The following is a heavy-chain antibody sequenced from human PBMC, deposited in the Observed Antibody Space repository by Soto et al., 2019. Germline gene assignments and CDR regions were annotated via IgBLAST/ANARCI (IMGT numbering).Heavy chain of an antibody. CDR1: GGSISNSGDYY. CDR3: ARVRAYSYGYEDY. Sequence: PSETLSLTCTVSGGSISNSGDYYWSWIRQSPGRGLEWIGYIYHTGTTYYNPSLRGRAVVSADTSENQFSLKLSSVTAADTAMYYCARVRAYSYGYEDYWGQGXLVTVYS. J-gene: IGHJ4*02. V-gene: IGHV4-30-4*01. CDR2: IYHTGTT. D-gene: IGHD5-18*01.